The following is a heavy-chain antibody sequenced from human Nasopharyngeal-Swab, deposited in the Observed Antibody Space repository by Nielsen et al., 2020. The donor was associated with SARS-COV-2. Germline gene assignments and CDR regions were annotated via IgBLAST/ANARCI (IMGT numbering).Heavy chain of an antibody. Sequence: GESLKISCAASGFTFSSYSIHWVRQAPGKGLEWVAVISYDGSNKYYTDSVKGRFTISRDNSKNTLYLQMNSLRAEDTAVYYCARVAPVAGTGFDYWGQGTLVTVSP. CDR2: ISYDGSNK. CDR1: GFTFSSYS. J-gene: IGHJ4*02. CDR3: ARVAPVAGTGFDY. D-gene: IGHD6-19*01. V-gene: IGHV3-30*04.